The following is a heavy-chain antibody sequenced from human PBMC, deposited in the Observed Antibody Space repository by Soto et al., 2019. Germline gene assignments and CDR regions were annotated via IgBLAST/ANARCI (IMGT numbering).Heavy chain of an antibody. CDR1: GFTFSNYG. Sequence: EVQLLESGGGLVQPGGSLRLSCAVSGFTFSNYGMSWVRQAPGKGLEWVSASSGSGDTTYYADSVKGRFTISRDNSKNTLYVQMNSLRAEDTAVYYCAKDLGYDGSGIEIWRHGTLVTVSP. J-gene: IGHJ4*01. D-gene: IGHD3-10*01. V-gene: IGHV3-23*01. CDR2: SSGSGDTT. CDR3: AKDLGYDGSGIEI.